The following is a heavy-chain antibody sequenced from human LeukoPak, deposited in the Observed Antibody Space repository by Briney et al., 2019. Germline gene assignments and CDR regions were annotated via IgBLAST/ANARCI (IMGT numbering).Heavy chain of an antibody. CDR3: ARGGYYYDSSGYYNPPDY. D-gene: IGHD3-22*01. CDR1: GYTFTSYY. CDR2: ITPTSGST. J-gene: IGHJ4*02. V-gene: IGHV1-46*01. Sequence: ASVKVSCKASGYTFTSYYTHWVRQAPGQGLEWVGIITPTSGSTTYAQKFQGRVTMTRDTSTTTVYMELSSLTSEDTAVYYCARGGYYYDSSGYYNPPDYWVQGTLVTVSS.